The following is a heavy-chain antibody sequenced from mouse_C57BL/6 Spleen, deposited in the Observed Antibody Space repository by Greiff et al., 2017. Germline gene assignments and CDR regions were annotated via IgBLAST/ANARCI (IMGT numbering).Heavy chain of an antibody. Sequence: DVQLQESGPGLVKPSQSLSLTCSVTDYSITSGYYWNWIRQFPGKKLEWMCYISYDGSNNYNPSLKNRISITRDTSKNQFFLKLNSVTTEDTATYYCAREGGYDYDRDYFYYWGKGTTLTVSA. V-gene: IGHV3-6*01. J-gene: IGHJ2*01. CDR3: AREGGYDYDRDYFYY. D-gene: IGHD2-4*01. CDR1: DYSITSGYY. CDR2: ISYDGSN.